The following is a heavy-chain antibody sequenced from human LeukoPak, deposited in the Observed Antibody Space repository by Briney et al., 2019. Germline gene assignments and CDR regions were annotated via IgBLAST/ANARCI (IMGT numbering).Heavy chain of an antibody. J-gene: IGHJ6*03. D-gene: IGHD2-2*01. CDR3: ARTRRYCSSTSCRYYYYMDV. Sequence: PSETLSLTCTVSGGSISSYYWSWIRQPAGKGLEWIGRIYTSGSTNYNPSLKSRVTMSVDTSKNQFSLKLSSVTAADTAVYYCARTRRYCSSTSCRYYYYMDVWGKGTTVTISS. CDR1: GGSISSYY. CDR2: IYTSGST. V-gene: IGHV4-4*07.